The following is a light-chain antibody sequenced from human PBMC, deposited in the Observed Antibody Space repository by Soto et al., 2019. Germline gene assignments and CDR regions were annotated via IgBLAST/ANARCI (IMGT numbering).Light chain of an antibody. CDR3: SSYTSAATYV. CDR2: DVT. J-gene: IGLJ1*01. Sequence: QSALTQPASVSGSPGQSITISCTGTSSDVGAYNYDSWYQQHHPDDAPKLIIYDVTHRPAGVSNRFSGSKSGNTASLTISGLQNEDDAYYYCSSYTSAATYVFGTGTKVTVL. CDR1: SSDVGAYNY. V-gene: IGLV2-14*03.